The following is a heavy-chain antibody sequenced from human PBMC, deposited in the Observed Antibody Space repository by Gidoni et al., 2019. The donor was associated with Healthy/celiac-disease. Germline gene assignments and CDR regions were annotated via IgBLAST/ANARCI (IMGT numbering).Heavy chain of an antibody. Sequence: EVQLVQSGAEVKKPGESLRLSCKGSGYSFTSYWISWVRQMPGKGLEWMGRIDPSDSYTNYSPSFQGHVTTSADKSISTAYLQWSSLKASDTAMYYCARRNYDIVTGYWSWFDPWGQGTLVTVSS. J-gene: IGHJ5*02. V-gene: IGHV5-10-1*01. CDR1: GYSFTSYW. CDR3: ARRNYDIVTGYWSWFDP. CDR2: IDPSDSYT. D-gene: IGHD3-9*01.